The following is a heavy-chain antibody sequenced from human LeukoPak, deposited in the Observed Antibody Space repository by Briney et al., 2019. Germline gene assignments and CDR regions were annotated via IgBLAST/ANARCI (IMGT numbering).Heavy chain of an antibody. CDR3: ARGFFSSGYYALVEYFQH. CDR2: IYHSGST. D-gene: IGHD3-22*01. CDR1: NYSISSGYY. V-gene: IGHV4-38-2*02. J-gene: IGHJ1*01. Sequence: SETLSLTCTVSNYSISSGYYWAWIRQPPGKGLEWIGSIYHSGSTYYNPSLKSRVTISVDTSKNQFSLKLSSVTAADTAVYYCARGFFSSGYYALVEYFQHWGQGTLVTVSS.